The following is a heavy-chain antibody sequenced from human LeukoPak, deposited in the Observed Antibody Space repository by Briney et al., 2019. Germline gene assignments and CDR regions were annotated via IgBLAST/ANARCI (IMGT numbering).Heavy chain of an antibody. J-gene: IGHJ4*02. CDR2: IIPIFGTA. V-gene: IGHV1-69*06. CDR1: GYTFTGYY. CDR3: ATMTVAGTTYFDY. D-gene: IGHD6-19*01. Sequence: GASVKVSCKASGYTFTGYYMHWVRQAPGQGLEWMGGIIPIFGTANYAQKFQGRVTITADKSTSTAYMELSSLRSEDTAVYYCATMTVAGTTYFDYWGQGTLVTVSS.